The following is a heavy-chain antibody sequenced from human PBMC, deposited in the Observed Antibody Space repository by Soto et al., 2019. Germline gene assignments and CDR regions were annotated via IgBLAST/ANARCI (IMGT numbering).Heavy chain of an antibody. CDR2: INPNSGGT. CDR3: AREFSSCCSGGNRYWFDP. J-gene: IGHJ5*02. CDR1: GYTFTGYY. D-gene: IGHD2-15*01. V-gene: IGHV1-2*04. Sequence: EASVKVSCKASGYTFTGYYMHCARQAPGQGLEWMGWINPNSGGTNYAQKFQGWVTMTRDTSISTAYMELSRLRSDDTAVYYCAREFSSCCSGGNRYWFDPWGQGTLVTVSS.